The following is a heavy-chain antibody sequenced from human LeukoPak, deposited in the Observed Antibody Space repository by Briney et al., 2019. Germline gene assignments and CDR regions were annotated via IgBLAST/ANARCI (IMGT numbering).Heavy chain of an antibody. CDR3: ARAGRHFDY. Sequence: LVCIFYIYYSGSTNYTPSLKSRVTISVDTSKNQFSLKLSSVTAADTAVYYCARAGRHFDYWGQGTLVTVSS. D-gene: IGHD1-26*01. CDR2: IYYSGST. V-gene: IGHV4-59*01. J-gene: IGHJ4*02.